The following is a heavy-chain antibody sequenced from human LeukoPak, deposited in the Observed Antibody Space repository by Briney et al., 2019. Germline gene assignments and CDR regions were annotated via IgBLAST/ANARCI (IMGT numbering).Heavy chain of an antibody. D-gene: IGHD3-10*01. CDR3: ARASLLWFGESVNWFDP. V-gene: IGHV4-61*01. CDR1: GGSISSGSYY. Sequence: SETLSLTCTVSGGSISSGSYYWSWIRQPPGKGLEWIGYIYYSGSTNYNPSLKSRVTISVDTSKNQFSLKLSSVTAADTAVYYCARASLLWFGESVNWFDPWGQGTLVTVSS. CDR2: IYYSGST. J-gene: IGHJ5*02.